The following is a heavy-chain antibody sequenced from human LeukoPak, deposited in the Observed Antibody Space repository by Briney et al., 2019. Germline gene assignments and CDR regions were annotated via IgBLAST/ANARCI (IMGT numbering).Heavy chain of an antibody. Sequence: PSETLSLTCTVSGGSISNTNYYWGWIRQPPGKGLEWIGTIYYSGSTYYNPSLKSRVTISVDTSKNQFSLKLSSVTAADTAVYYCARSEDSSSPEGFDYWGQGTLVTVSS. CDR3: ARSEDSSSPEGFDY. CDR1: GGSISNTNYY. D-gene: IGHD6-6*01. CDR2: IYYSGST. V-gene: IGHV4-39*07. J-gene: IGHJ4*02.